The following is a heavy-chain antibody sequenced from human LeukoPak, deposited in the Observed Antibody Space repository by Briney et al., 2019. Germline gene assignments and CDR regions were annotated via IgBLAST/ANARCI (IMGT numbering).Heavy chain of an antibody. CDR3: AKGSSSSRPYYFDS. D-gene: IGHD6-13*01. CDR2: ISSSGSTI. CDR1: GFTFSDYY. J-gene: IGHJ4*02. V-gene: IGHV3-11*01. Sequence: GGSLRLSCAASGFTFSDYYMSWIRQAPGKGLEWVSYISSSGSTIYYADSVKGRFTISRDNAKNSLYLQMNSLRAEDTAVYYCAKGSSSSRPYYFDSWGLGTLVIVSS.